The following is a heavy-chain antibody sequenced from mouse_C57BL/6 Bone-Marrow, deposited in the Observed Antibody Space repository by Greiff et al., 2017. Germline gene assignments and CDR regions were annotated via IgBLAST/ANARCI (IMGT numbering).Heavy chain of an antibody. Sequence: EVQLQESGGGLVQPGGSLKLSCAASGFTFSDYYMYWVRQTPEKRLEWVAYISNGGGSTYYPDTVKGRFTISRDNAKNTLYLQMSRLKSEDTAMYYCARLLRSTGAMDYWGQGTSVTVSS. D-gene: IGHD1-1*01. CDR3: ARLLRSTGAMDY. J-gene: IGHJ4*01. CDR1: GFTFSDYY. V-gene: IGHV5-12*01. CDR2: ISNGGGST.